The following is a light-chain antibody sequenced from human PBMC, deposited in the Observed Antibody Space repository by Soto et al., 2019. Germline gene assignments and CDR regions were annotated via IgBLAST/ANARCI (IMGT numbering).Light chain of an antibody. CDR2: GNS. J-gene: IGLJ1*01. CDR1: SSNIGAGYD. Sequence: QSVLTQQPSVSGAPGQRVTISCTGSSSNIGAGYDVHWYQQLPGTAPKLLIYGNSNRPSGVPDRFSGSKSGTSASLAITGLQAEDEADYYCLSYDSSLSGYVFGTGTKVTVL. V-gene: IGLV1-40*01. CDR3: LSYDSSLSGYV.